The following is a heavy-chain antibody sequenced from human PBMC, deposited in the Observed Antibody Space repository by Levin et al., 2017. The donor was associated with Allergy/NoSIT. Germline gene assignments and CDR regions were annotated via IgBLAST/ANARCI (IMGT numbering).Heavy chain of an antibody. CDR1: GFTFDDYA. Sequence: PGGSLRLSCAASGFTFDDYAMHWVRQAPGKGLEWVSGISWNSGSIGYADSVKGRFTISRDNAKNSLYLQMNSLRAEDTALYYCAKGPRLSWIDYWGQGTLVTVSS. V-gene: IGHV3-9*01. CDR2: ISWNSGSI. CDR3: AKGPRLSWIDY. J-gene: IGHJ4*02. D-gene: IGHD6-13*01.